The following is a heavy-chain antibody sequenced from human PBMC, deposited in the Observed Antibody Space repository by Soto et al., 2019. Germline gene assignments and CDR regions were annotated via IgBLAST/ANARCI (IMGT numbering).Heavy chain of an antibody. V-gene: IGHV3-66*04. CDR1: GFTVTAEY. CDR3: ARQEWDF. CDR2: IWYDGKT. J-gene: IGHJ4*02. D-gene: IGHD3-3*01. Sequence: GGSLRLSCAASGFTVTAEYMSWVRQAPGKGLEWVSVIWYDGKTFYADSVKGRFTISRDNPENTVYLQMNSLRAEDTAIYFCARQEWDFWGQGTLVTVSS.